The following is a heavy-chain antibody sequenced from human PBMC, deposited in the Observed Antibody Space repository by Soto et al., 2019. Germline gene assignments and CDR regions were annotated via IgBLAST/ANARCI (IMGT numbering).Heavy chain of an antibody. J-gene: IGHJ6*02. V-gene: IGHV1-46*01. Sequence: GASVKVSCKASGYTFTSYYMHWVRQAPGQGLEWMGIINPSGGSTSYAQKFQGRVTMTRDTSTSTVYMELSSLRFEDTAVYYCARVDRGGAYGMDVWGQGTTVTVSS. CDR3: ARVDRGGAYGMDV. CDR2: INPSGGST. D-gene: IGHD3-10*01. CDR1: GYTFTSYY.